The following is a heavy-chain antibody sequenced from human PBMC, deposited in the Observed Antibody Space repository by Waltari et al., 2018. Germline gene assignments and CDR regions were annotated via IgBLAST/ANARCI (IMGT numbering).Heavy chain of an antibody. CDR2: ITVGDDT. D-gene: IGHD1-20*01. J-gene: IGHJ4*02. Sequence: EVHLLESGGDLVQPGGSLRLSCAASRSTCSTHAINWVRLAPGTGLEWVSAITVGDDTYYADSVKGRFTISRDTSKDTVHLQMNGLRAEDTAVYYCATPFYNWDDPLHSWGQGTLVTVSS. CDR3: ATPFYNWDDPLHS. V-gene: IGHV3-23*01. CDR1: RSTCSTHA.